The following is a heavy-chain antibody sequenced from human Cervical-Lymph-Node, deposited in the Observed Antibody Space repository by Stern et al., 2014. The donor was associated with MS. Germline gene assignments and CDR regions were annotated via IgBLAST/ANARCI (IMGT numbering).Heavy chain of an antibody. CDR1: GGSFSDYS. J-gene: IGHJ4*02. Sequence: QVQLQQWGAGLLKTSETLSLTCAVYGGSFSDYSWSWIRQPPGKGLEWIGEINHSGSTNYNPSLKSRVTISIDTSKNQFSLKLSSVTAADTAVYYCACRRRGPIGYWGQGTLVTVSS. D-gene: IGHD3-10*01. CDR3: ACRRRGPIGY. CDR2: INHSGST. V-gene: IGHV4-34*01.